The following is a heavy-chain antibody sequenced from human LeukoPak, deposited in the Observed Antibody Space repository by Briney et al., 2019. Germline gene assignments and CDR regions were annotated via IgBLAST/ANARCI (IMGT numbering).Heavy chain of an antibody. CDR1: GYRFTSYW. J-gene: IGHJ3*02. CDR2: IYPGDSDT. D-gene: IGHD1-26*01. V-gene: IGHV5-51*01. CDR3: ARQRISGSYFGSAFDI. Sequence: GESLKISCKGSGYRFTSYWIGWVRQMPGKGLERMGIIYPGDSDTRYSPSFQGQVTISADKSISTAYLQWSSLKASDTAMYYCARQRISGSYFGSAFDIWGQGTMVTVSS.